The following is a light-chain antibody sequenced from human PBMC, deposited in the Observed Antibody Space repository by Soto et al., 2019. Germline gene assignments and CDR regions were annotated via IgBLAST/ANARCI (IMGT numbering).Light chain of an antibody. Sequence: QSALTQPASVSGSPGQSITISCTGTSSDVGGYNYVSWYQQHPGKAPKLMIYKVSNRPSGVSNRFSGSKSGNTASLTISGLLAEDEADYYCSSYTSSITRVFGGGTKLTVL. J-gene: IGLJ3*02. CDR1: SSDVGGYNY. CDR3: SSYTSSITRV. CDR2: KVS. V-gene: IGLV2-14*01.